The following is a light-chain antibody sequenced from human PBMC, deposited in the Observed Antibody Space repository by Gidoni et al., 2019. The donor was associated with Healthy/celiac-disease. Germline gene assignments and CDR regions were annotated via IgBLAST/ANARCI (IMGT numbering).Light chain of an antibody. V-gene: IGKV1-33*01. Sequence: IQMTQSQSSLSASVGDRVTITCQASQDISNYLNWYQQKPGKAPKLLIYDASNLETGVPSRFSGSGSGTDFTFTISSLQPEDIATYYCQQYDNPPLTFGQXTKVEIK. J-gene: IGKJ1*01. CDR3: QQYDNPPLT. CDR2: DAS. CDR1: QDISNY.